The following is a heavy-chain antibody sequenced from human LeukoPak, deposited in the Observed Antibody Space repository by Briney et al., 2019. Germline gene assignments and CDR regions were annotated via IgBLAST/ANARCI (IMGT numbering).Heavy chain of an antibody. CDR2: IYSGSNT. Sequence: GSLRLSCAASGLTFSTYAISWVRQAPGKGLAGVSIIYSGSNTYYADSVMGRFTISRDNSKNTLYLQMNSLRAEDTAVYYCASTQWLIPFDYWGQGTLVTVSS. J-gene: IGHJ4*02. D-gene: IGHD6-19*01. CDR3: ASTQWLIPFDY. V-gene: IGHV3-66*01. CDR1: GLTFSTYA.